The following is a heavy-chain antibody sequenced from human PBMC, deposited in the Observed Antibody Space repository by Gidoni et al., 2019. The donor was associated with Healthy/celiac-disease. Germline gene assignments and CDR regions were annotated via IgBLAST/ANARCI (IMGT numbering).Heavy chain of an antibody. J-gene: IGHJ6*02. Sequence: QVQLVQSGAEVKKPGASVKVSCKASGYTFTSYDINWVRQATGQGLEWMGWMNPNSGNTGDAQKFQGRVTMTRNTSISTAYMELSSLRSEDTAVYYGARGGAVAGLYYYYYGMDVWGQGTTVTVSS. CDR3: ARGGAVAGLYYYYYGMDV. CDR1: GYTFTSYD. V-gene: IGHV1-8*01. CDR2: MNPNSGNT. D-gene: IGHD6-19*01.